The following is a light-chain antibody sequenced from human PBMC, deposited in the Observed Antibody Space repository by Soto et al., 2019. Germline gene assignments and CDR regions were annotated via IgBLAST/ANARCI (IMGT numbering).Light chain of an antibody. CDR3: QQYNNSPWT. V-gene: IGKV1-5*01. Sequence: DIQMTQSPSTLSASVGDRVTITCRASQSIISYLAWYQQKPGKAPKLLINDASTLESGVPSRFSGSGSGTEFTLTISGLQPDDFATYYCQQYNNSPWTFGPGTRVEI. CDR1: QSIISY. J-gene: IGKJ1*01. CDR2: DAS.